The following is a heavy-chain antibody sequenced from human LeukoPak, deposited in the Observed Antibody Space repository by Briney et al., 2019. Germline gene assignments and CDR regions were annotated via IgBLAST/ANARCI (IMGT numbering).Heavy chain of an antibody. CDR2: ISGSGGST. J-gene: IGHJ4*02. CDR1: GFTFSSYA. Sequence: PGGSLRLSCAASGFTFSSYAMSWVRQAPGKGLEWVSAISGSGGSTYYTDSVKGRFTISRDNAKNSLYLQMNSLRAEDAAVYYCASSGWYYFDYWGQGTLVTVSS. D-gene: IGHD6-19*01. V-gene: IGHV3-23*01. CDR3: ASSGWYYFDY.